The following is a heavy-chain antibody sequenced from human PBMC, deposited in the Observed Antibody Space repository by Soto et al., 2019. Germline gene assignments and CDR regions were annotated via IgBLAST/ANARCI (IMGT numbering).Heavy chain of an antibody. V-gene: IGHV5-51*01. CDR3: AASIFYYGMDV. CDR2: IYPGDSDT. CDR1: GYTFTNYW. J-gene: IGHJ6*02. Sequence: PGESLKISCKGSGYTFTNYWIGWVRQMPGKGLEWMGIIYPGDSDTKYNPSFQGQVTISADKSITTSYLQWSSLKASDTAIYYCAASIFYYGMDVWGQGTTVTVSS.